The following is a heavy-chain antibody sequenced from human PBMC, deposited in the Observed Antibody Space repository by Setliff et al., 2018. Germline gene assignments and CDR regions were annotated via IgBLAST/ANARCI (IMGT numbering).Heavy chain of an antibody. CDR2: IYHSGST. V-gene: IGHV4-38-2*01. Sequence: PSETLSLTCAVSGYSISSGYYWGWIRQPPGKGLEWIGSIYHSGSTYYNPSLKSRVTISVDTSKNQFSLKLSSVTAADTAVYYCARQIWCCDSSGYYYDYWGQGTLVTVSS. D-gene: IGHD3-22*01. CDR1: GYSISSGYY. J-gene: IGHJ4*02. CDR3: ARQIWCCDSSGYYYDY.